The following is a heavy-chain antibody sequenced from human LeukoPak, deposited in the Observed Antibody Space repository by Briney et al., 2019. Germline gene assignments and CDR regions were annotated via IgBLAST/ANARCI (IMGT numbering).Heavy chain of an antibody. D-gene: IGHD2-21*02. CDR2: INHSGST. Sequence: SETLSLTCAVYGGSFNGYYWSWIRQPPGKGLEWIGEINHSGSTNYNPSLKSRVTISVDTSKNQFSLKLSSVTAADTAVYYCARGNRAYCGGDCYSDDYWGQGTLVTVSS. CDR3: ARGNRAYCGGDCYSDDY. J-gene: IGHJ4*02. V-gene: IGHV4-34*01. CDR1: GGSFNGYY.